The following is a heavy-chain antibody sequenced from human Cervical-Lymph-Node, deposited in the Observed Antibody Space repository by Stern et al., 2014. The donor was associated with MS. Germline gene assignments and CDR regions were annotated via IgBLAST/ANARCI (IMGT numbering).Heavy chain of an antibody. J-gene: IGHJ4*01. V-gene: IGHV1-2*02. D-gene: IGHD3-3*01. CDR2: INPNNGGT. CDR3: ARGSGTAYDLRGDY. CDR1: GYIFTDYY. Sequence: VQLVESGAEARAPGASMKVSCKASGYIFTDYYLHWGRQAPGQGLEWLGWINPNNGGTNYSQNFPGRVTMTRDTSISTAYMELRWLGSADTAVYYCARGSGTAYDLRGDYWGQGTLVTVSS.